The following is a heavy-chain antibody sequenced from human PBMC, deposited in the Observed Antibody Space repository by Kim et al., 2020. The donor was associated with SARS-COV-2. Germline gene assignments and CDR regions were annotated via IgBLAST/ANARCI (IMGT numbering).Heavy chain of an antibody. CDR3: AKDISYYGSGSATQMDV. J-gene: IGHJ6*02. CDR2: ISWNSGSI. V-gene: IGHV3-9*01. D-gene: IGHD3-10*01. Sequence: GGSLRLSCAASGFTFDDYAMHWVRQAPGKGLEWVSGISWNSGSIVYADSVKGRFTISRDNAKNSLYLQMNSLRAEDTALYYCAKDISYYGSGSATQMDVWGQGTTVTVSS. CDR1: GFTFDDYA.